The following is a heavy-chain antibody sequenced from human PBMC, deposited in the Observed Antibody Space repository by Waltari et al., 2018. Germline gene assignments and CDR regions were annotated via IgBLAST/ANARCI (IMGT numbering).Heavy chain of an antibody. CDR3: VKDRFTKWSFDY. V-gene: IGHV3-30*18. CDR1: GFSFPSDG. J-gene: IGHJ4*02. Sequence: QVQLVESGGGVVQPGGSMKLPWAAAGFSFPSDGMHGVRQAPGKGLECVTFISNDGIKQFYADSVKGRFTVSRDISKNTLYLQMNSLRPEDTAVYYCVKDRFTKWSFDYWGQGTLVTVSS. D-gene: IGHD2-15*01. CDR2: ISNDGIKQ.